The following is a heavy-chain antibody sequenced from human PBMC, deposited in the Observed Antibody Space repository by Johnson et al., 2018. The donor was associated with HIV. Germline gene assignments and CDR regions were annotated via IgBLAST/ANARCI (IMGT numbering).Heavy chain of an antibody. CDR3: AKWGSLAVAAIGNAFDI. V-gene: IGHV3-30*04. D-gene: IGHD6-19*01. CDR2: ISYDGSNK. J-gene: IGHJ3*02. Sequence: QVQLVESGGGVVQPGRSLRLSCAASGFTFRSYAMHWVRQAPGKGLEWVAVISYDGSNKYYADSVKGRFTISRDNSKNTLYLQMNSLRAEDTAVNYCAKWGSLAVAAIGNAFDIWGQGTMVTVSS. CDR1: GFTFRSYA.